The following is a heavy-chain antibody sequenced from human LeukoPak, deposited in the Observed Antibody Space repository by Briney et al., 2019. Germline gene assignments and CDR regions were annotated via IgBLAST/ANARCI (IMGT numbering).Heavy chain of an antibody. D-gene: IGHD4-17*01. V-gene: IGHV1-69*13. Sequence: ASVKVSCKASGGTFSSYAISWVRQAPGQGLEWMGGIIPIFGTANYAQKFQGRVTITADESTSTAYMELSSLRSEDTAVYYCARDSSYGDYSWFDPWGQGTLVTVSS. CDR3: ARDSSYGDYSWFDP. CDR2: IIPIFGTA. J-gene: IGHJ5*02. CDR1: GGTFSSYA.